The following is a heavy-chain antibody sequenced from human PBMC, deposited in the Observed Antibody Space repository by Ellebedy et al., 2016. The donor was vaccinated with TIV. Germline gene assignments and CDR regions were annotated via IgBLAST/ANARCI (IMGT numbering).Heavy chain of an antibody. CDR2: ISSSSSYI. Sequence: GESLKISXAASGFTFSSYSMNWVRQAPGKGLEWVSSISSSSSYIYYADSVKGRFTISRDNAKNSLYLQMNSLRAEDTAVYYCARAPTITMIDADYWGQGTLVTVSS. CDR1: GFTFSSYS. J-gene: IGHJ4*02. D-gene: IGHD3-22*01. V-gene: IGHV3-21*01. CDR3: ARAPTITMIDADY.